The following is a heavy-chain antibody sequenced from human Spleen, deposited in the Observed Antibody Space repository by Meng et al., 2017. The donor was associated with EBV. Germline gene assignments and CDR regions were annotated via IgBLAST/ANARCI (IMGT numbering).Heavy chain of an antibody. CDR2: ISAYNGNT. V-gene: IGHV1-18*01. CDR1: GYTFTSYG. D-gene: IGHD5-12*01. CDR3: ARNPLSGYSGYDY. J-gene: IGHJ4*02. Sequence: QVHLVKSGAEGKKPGASVRVSCKASGYTFTSYGITWVRQAPGQGLEWMGWISAYNGNTNYTQKFHDRVTMTTDTYTSTAYMELRGLRSDDTAVYYCARNPLSGYSGYDYWGQGTLVTVSS.